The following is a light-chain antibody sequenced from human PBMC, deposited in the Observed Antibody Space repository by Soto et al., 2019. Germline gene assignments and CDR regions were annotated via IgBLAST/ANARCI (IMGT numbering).Light chain of an antibody. CDR3: SSYISSSAYLV. CDR1: SSDVGGFDY. Sequence: QLVLTQPASVSGSPGQSITISCSGTSSDVGGFDYVSWYQHHPGKAPKLIIYGVSNRPSGVSIRFSGSKSGNTASLTISGLQAEDDSHYYCSSYISSSAYLVFGGGTQLTVL. J-gene: IGLJ2*01. V-gene: IGLV2-14*01. CDR2: GVS.